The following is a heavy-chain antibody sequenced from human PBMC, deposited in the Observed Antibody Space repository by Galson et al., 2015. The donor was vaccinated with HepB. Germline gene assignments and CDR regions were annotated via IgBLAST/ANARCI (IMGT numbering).Heavy chain of an antibody. V-gene: IGHV4-39*01. CDR3: ARHKPRSRNSSGWYYFDY. Sequence: LTCTVSGGSTSSSSYYWGWIRQPPGKGLEWIGSIYYSGSTYYNPSLKSRVTISVDTSKNQFSLKLSSVTAADTAVYYCARHKPRSRNSSGWYYFDYWGQGTLVTVSS. D-gene: IGHD6-19*01. J-gene: IGHJ4*02. CDR1: GGSTSSSSYY. CDR2: IYYSGST.